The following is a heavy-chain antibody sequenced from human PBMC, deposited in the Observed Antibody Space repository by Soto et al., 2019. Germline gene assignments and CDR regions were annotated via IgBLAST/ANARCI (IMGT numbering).Heavy chain of an antibody. D-gene: IGHD3-10*01. Sequence: QVQLVQSGAEVKKPGASVKVSCKASGYTFTSYGISWVRQAPGQGLEWMGWISAYNGNTNYAQKLQGRVTMTTDTSTSIVYMELRSLRSDDTAVYYCAREDTMVRPLVPYYFDYWGQGTLVTVSS. CDR2: ISAYNGNT. V-gene: IGHV1-18*01. CDR3: AREDTMVRPLVPYYFDY. CDR1: GYTFTSYG. J-gene: IGHJ4*02.